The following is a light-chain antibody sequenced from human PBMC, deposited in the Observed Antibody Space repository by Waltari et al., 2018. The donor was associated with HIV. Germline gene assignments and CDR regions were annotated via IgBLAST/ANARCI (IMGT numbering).Light chain of an antibody. CDR2: GAS. Sequence: DIVMTQSPATLSVSPGERAALSCRASQSVSSNLGWYQQKPGQAPRLLIYGASTRATGIPARFSGSGSGTEFTLTISSLQSEDFAVYYCQQYHDWPTFGQGTKVELK. J-gene: IGKJ1*01. V-gene: IGKV3-15*01. CDR1: QSVSSN. CDR3: QQYHDWPT.